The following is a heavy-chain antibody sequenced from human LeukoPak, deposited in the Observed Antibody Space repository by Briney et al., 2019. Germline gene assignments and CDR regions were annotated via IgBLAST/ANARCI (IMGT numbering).Heavy chain of an antibody. J-gene: IGHJ4*02. Sequence: PSETLSLTCTVSGGSISSSSYYWGWIRQPPGKGLEWIGSIYYSGSTYYNPSLKRRVTISVDTSKNQFSLKLSSVTAADTAVYYCARDPGRVVGATHYWGQGTLVTVSS. V-gene: IGHV4-39*07. D-gene: IGHD1-26*01. CDR1: GGSISSSSYY. CDR2: IYYSGST. CDR3: ARDPGRVVGATHY.